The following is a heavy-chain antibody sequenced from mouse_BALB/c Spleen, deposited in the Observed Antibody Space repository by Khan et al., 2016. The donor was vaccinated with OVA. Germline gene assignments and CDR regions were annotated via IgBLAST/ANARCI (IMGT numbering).Heavy chain of an antibody. CDR3: ASHLTGSFAY. V-gene: IGHV5-6*01. D-gene: IGHD4-1*01. CDR1: GFTFSSYS. Sequence: EVQVVESGGDLVKPGGSLKFSCVASGFTFSSYSMSWVRQTPDKRLEWVATISSGGDYTYYSDNVKGRFTISRDNAKNTLYLQMSSLKSEDTAMYYCASHLTGSFAYWGQGTLVTVSA. J-gene: IGHJ3*01. CDR2: ISSGGDYT.